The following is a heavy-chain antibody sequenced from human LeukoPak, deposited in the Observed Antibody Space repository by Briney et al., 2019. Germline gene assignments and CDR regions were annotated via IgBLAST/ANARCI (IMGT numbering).Heavy chain of an antibody. CDR2: IYYSGST. CDR3: ARQDVVVVPEEEGNWFDP. CDR1: GGSISSYY. D-gene: IGHD2-2*01. V-gene: IGHV4-59*08. Sequence: KSSETLSLTCTVSGGSISSYYWSWIRQPPGKGLEWIGYIYYSGSTNYNPSLKSRVTISVDTSKNQFSLKRSSVTAADTAVYYCARQDVVVVPEEEGNWFDPCGQGTLVTVSS. J-gene: IGHJ5*02.